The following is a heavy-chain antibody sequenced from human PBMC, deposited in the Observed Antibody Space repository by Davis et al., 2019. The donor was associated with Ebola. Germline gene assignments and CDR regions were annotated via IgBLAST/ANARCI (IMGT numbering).Heavy chain of an antibody. CDR1: GFTFSSYA. CDR3: AYPSVQSHRYYYGMDV. J-gene: IGHJ6*02. CDR2: ISYDGSNK. D-gene: IGHD1-14*01. Sequence: GESLKISCAASGFTFSSYAMHWVRQAPGKGLERVAVISYDGSNKYYADSVKGRFTISRDNSKNTLYLQMNSLRAEDTAVYYCAYPSVQSHRYYYGMDVWGQGTTVTVSS. V-gene: IGHV3-30-3*01.